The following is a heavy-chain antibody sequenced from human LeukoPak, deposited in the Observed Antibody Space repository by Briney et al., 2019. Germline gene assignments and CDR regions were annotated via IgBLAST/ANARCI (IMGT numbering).Heavy chain of an antibody. CDR1: GFTFSSYG. Sequence: GGSLRLSCAASGFTFSSYGMHWVRQAPGKGLEWVAVISYDGSNKYYADSVKGRFTISRDNSKNTLYLQMNSLRAEDTAVYYCAKDLIAAADYFDYWGQGTLVTVSS. CDR3: AKDLIAAADYFDY. J-gene: IGHJ4*02. D-gene: IGHD6-13*01. V-gene: IGHV3-30*18. CDR2: ISYDGSNK.